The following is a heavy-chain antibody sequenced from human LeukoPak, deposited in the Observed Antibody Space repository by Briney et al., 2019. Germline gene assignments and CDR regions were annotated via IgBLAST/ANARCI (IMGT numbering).Heavy chain of an antibody. CDR1: GYTFTSYD. Sequence: VKVSCKASGYTFTSYDINWVRQATGQGLEWMGWMNPNSGNTGYAQKFQGRVTMTRNTSISTAYMELSSLRAEDTAVYYCAKIRDGYKPYYFDYWGQGTLVTVSS. D-gene: IGHD5-24*01. CDR3: AKIRDGYKPYYFDY. J-gene: IGHJ4*02. V-gene: IGHV1-8*01. CDR2: MNPNSGNT.